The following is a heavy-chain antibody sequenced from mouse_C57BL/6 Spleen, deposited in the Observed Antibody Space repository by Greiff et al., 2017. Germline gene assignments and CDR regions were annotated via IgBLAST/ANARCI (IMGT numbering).Heavy chain of an antibody. V-gene: IGHV5-17*01. J-gene: IGHJ4*01. CDR1: GFTFSDYG. Sequence: DVQLQESGGGLVKPGGSLKLSCAASGFTFSDYGMHWVRQAPEKGLEWVAYISSGSSTIYYADTVKGRFTISRDNAKNTLFLQMTSLRSEDTAMYYCARWYDQAMDYWGQGTSVTVSS. CDR3: ARWYDQAMDY. D-gene: IGHD2-3*01. CDR2: ISSGSSTI.